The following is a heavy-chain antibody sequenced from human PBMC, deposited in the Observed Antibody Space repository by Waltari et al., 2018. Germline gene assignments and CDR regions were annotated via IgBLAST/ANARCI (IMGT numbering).Heavy chain of an antibody. CDR3: ARASIVVVPAAINAFDI. CDR2: IYYSGST. V-gene: IGHV4-59*01. J-gene: IGHJ3*02. D-gene: IGHD2-2*01. CDR1: GGSISSYY. Sequence: QVQLQESGPGLVKPSETLSLTCTVSGGSISSYYWSWIRQPPGKGLEWIGYIYYSGSTNYNPSLKSRVTISVDTSKNQFSLKLSSVTAADTAVYYCARASIVVVPAAINAFDIWGQGTMVTVSS.